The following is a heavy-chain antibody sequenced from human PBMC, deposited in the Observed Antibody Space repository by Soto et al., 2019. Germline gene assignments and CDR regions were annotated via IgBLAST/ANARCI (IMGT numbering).Heavy chain of an antibody. V-gene: IGHV1-3*01. J-gene: IGHJ4*02. CDR3: ARGPGGPDGPGDY. D-gene: IGHD2-15*01. Sequence: ASVKVSCKASGYTFTSYAMHWVRQAPGQRLEWMGWINAGNGNTKYSQKFQGRVTITRDTSESTAYMELSSLRSEDTAVYYCARGPGGPDGPGDYWGQGTLVTVSS. CDR1: GYTFTSYA. CDR2: INAGNGNT.